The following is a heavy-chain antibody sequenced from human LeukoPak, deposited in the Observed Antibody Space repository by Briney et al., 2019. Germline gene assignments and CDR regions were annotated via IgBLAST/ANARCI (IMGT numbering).Heavy chain of an antibody. Sequence: ASVKVSCKASGYTFTGYYMHWVRQAPGQGLEWMGWINPNSGGTNYAQKFQGRVTMTRDTSISTAYMELSRLRSDDTAVYYCASHYYDSSGYEGYWGQGTLVTVSS. D-gene: IGHD3-22*01. J-gene: IGHJ4*02. V-gene: IGHV1-2*02. CDR1: GYTFTGYY. CDR3: ASHYYDSSGYEGY. CDR2: INPNSGGT.